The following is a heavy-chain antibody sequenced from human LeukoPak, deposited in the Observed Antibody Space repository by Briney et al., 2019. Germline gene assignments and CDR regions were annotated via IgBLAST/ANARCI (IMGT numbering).Heavy chain of an antibody. Sequence: GGPLRLSCAASGFPFRNSWMTWVRQAPGKGLEWVANIRPDGGQEQYADSLEGRITISRDNVRNSLFLQLNSLRTEDTAVYFCATSSDWAFDHWGQGTLVTVSS. V-gene: IGHV3-7*01. CDR3: ATSSDWAFDH. J-gene: IGHJ4*02. D-gene: IGHD6-19*01. CDR2: IRPDGGQE. CDR1: GFPFRNSW.